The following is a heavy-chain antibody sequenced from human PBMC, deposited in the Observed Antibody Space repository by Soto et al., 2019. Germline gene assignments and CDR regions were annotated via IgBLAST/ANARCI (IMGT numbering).Heavy chain of an antibody. Sequence: GGSLRLSCAASGFTFSSYAMSWVRQAPGKGLEWVSAISGSGGSTYYADSVKGRFTISRDNSKNTLYLQMNSLRAEDTAVYYCAKDRYYGSGSYWRYYFDYWGQGTLVTVSS. V-gene: IGHV3-23*01. CDR3: AKDRYYGSGSYWRYYFDY. CDR2: ISGSGGST. D-gene: IGHD3-10*01. CDR1: GFTFSSYA. J-gene: IGHJ4*02.